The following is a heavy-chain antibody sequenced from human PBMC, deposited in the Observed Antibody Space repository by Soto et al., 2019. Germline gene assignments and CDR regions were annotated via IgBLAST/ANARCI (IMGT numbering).Heavy chain of an antibody. CDR2: INHSGST. CDR3: ARTSPTTVTTYCYFDL. J-gene: IGHJ2*01. CDR1: GGSFSGYY. V-gene: IGHV4-34*01. D-gene: IGHD4-17*01. Sequence: PSETLSLTCAVYGGSFSGYYWSWIRQPPGKGLEWIGEINHSGSTNYNPSLKSRVTISVDTSKNQFSLKLSSVTAADTAVYYCARTSPTTVTTYCYFDLWGRGNLVTVSS.